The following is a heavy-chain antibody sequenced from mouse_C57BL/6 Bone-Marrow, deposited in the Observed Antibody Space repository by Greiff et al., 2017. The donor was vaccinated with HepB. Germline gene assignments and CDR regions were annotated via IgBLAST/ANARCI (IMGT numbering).Heavy chain of an antibody. CDR3: ARGYYGSSPHYYAMDY. CDR2: IDPNSGGT. CDR1: GYTFTSYW. J-gene: IGHJ4*01. Sequence: QVQLQQPGAELVKPGASVKLSCKASGYTFTSYWMHWVKQRPGRGLEWIGRIDPNSGGTKYNEKFKSKATLTVDKPSSTAYMQLSSLTSEDSAVYYCARGYYGSSPHYYAMDYWGQGTSVTVSS. V-gene: IGHV1-72*01. D-gene: IGHD1-1*01.